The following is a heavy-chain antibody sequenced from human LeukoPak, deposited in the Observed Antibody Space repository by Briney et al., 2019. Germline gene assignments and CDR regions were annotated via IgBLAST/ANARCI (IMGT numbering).Heavy chain of an antibody. Sequence: PGGSLRLSCAASGFTFSSYWMSWVRQAPGKGLEWVANIKQDGSEKYYVDSVKGRFTISRDNAKNSLYLQMNSLRAEDTAVYYCARGSRPSRILWFGEFPHYLDYYFDYWGQGTLVTVSS. D-gene: IGHD3-10*01. CDR1: GFTFSSYW. CDR3: ARGSRPSRILWFGEFPHYLDYYFDY. CDR2: IKQDGSEK. J-gene: IGHJ4*02. V-gene: IGHV3-7*01.